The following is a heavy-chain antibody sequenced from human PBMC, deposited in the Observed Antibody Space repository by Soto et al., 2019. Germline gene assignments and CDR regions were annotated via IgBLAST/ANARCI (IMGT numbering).Heavy chain of an antibody. CDR1: GFTFSDYP. Sequence: GGSLRLSCAASGFTFSDYPMHWVRQAPGKGLEWVAVISYDGRVKYYVDSVKGRFTISRDDSKNTLYLQMNSLRVDDTSVYYCARDFIVGAPDYFDYWGQGTLVTVSS. CDR3: ARDFIVGAPDYFDY. V-gene: IGHV3-30*04. D-gene: IGHD1-26*01. CDR2: ISYDGRVK. J-gene: IGHJ4*02.